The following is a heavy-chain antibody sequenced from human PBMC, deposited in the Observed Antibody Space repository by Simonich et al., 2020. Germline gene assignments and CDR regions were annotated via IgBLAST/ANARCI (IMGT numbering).Heavy chain of an antibody. CDR3: ARTNTMRELDTMVRGVDYFDY. CDR2: ISPILVTA. CDR1: GGTFSSYA. V-gene: IGHV1-69*06. Sequence: QVQLVQSGAAVKKPGSSVKVSCKASGGTFSSYAISWVRQAPGQGLEWMEGISPILVTANYAQKYQGRVTITADKSTSTAYMELSSLRSEDTAVYYCARTNTMRELDTMVRGVDYFDYWGQGTLVTVSS. D-gene: IGHD3-10*01. J-gene: IGHJ4*02.